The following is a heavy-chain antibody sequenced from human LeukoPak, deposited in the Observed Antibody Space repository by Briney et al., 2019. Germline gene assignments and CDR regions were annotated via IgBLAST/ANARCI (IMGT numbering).Heavy chain of an antibody. CDR3: VRFLVYCSSSTCYGVGNYGMDV. V-gene: IGHV3-7*01. CDR2: IKEDGSDI. J-gene: IGHJ6*04. CDR1: EFTFSTYW. D-gene: IGHD2-2*01. Sequence: GGSLRLSCAASEFTFSTYWMSWVRQAPGKGLEWVAIIKEDGSDIHYVDSVKGRFTISRDNAKNSLYLQMNSLRAEDTAVYHCVRFLVYCSSSTCYGVGNYGMDVWGKGTTVIVSS.